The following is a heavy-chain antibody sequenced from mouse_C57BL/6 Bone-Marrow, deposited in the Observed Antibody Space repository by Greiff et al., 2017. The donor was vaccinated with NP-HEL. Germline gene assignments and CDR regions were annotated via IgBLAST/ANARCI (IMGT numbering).Heavy chain of an antibody. J-gene: IGHJ3*01. CDR2: ISDGGSYT. CDR1: GFTFSSYA. D-gene: IGHD2-1*01. V-gene: IGHV5-4*03. CDR3: ASVPLYRWFAY. Sequence: EVKLMESGGGLVKPGGSLKLSCAASGFTFSSYAMSWVRQTPEKRLEWVATISDGGSYTYYPDNVKGRFTISRDNAKNNLYLQMSHLKSEDTAMYYCASVPLYRWFAYWGQGTLVTVSA.